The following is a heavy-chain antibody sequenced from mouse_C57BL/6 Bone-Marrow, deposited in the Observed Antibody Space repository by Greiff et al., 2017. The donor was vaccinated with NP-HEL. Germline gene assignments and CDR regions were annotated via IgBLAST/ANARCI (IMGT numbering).Heavy chain of an antibody. Sequence: EVQGVESVAELVRPGASVKLSCTASGFNIKNTYMHWVKQRPEQGLEWIGRIDPANGNTNYAPKFQGKATITADTSSNTAYLQLSSLTSEDTAIYYCAKSLYYYGRSLYYWGQGTTLTVSS. D-gene: IGHD1-1*01. J-gene: IGHJ2*01. CDR3: AKSLYYYGRSLYY. CDR1: GFNIKNTY. CDR2: IDPANGNT. V-gene: IGHV14-3*01.